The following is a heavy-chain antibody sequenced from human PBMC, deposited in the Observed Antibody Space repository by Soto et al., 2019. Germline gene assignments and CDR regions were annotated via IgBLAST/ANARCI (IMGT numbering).Heavy chain of an antibody. CDR2: ISAYNGNT. CDR1: GYTFTSYG. CDR3: ARVGGIAAAGTPYNWFDP. V-gene: IGHV1-18*04. J-gene: IGHJ5*02. Sequence: GPSVKVSCKASGYTFTSYGISWVRQAPGQGLEWMGWISAYNGNTNYAQKLQGRVTMTTDTSTSTAYMELRSLRSDDTAVYYCARVGGIAAAGTPYNWFDPWGQGTLVTVSS. D-gene: IGHD6-13*01.